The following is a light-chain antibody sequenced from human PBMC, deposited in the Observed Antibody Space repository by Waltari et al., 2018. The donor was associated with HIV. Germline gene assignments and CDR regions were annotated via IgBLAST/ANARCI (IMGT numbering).Light chain of an antibody. V-gene: IGLV1-47*01. CDR1: GSHIGTYS. Sequence: QSVVTQPPSASGTPGQRVTIPCSRSGSHIGTYSVNWYQHFPGTAPKLPIYMNDQRPSGVPGRFSGSQSGTSASLAISGLQYDDEADYYCAVLDDSLGGTVFGGGTKLTVL. CDR3: AVLDDSLGGTV. CDR2: MND. J-gene: IGLJ2*01.